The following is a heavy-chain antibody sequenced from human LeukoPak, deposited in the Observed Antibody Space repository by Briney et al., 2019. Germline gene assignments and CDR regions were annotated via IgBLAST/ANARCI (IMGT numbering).Heavy chain of an antibody. J-gene: IGHJ4*02. Sequence: GGSLRLSCAASGFTFSSYAMHWVRQAPGKGLEWVAVISYDGSNKYYADSVKGRFTISRDNSKNTLYLQMNSLRAEDTAVYYCARDLHGDIVLMVYAIDYWGQGTLVTVSS. V-gene: IGHV3-30-3*01. CDR2: ISYDGSNK. D-gene: IGHD2-8*01. CDR1: GFTFSSYA. CDR3: ARDLHGDIVLMVYAIDY.